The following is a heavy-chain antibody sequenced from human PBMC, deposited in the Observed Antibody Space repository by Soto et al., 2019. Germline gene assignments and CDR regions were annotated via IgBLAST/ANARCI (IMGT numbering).Heavy chain of an antibody. Sequence: GASVKVSCKASGGTFSSYAISWVRQAPGQGLEWMGGIIPIFGTANYAQKFQGRVTITADKSTRTAYMELSSLRSEDTAVYYCARSDYGDYDPNYYYYYGMDVWGQGTTVTVSS. V-gene: IGHV1-69*06. J-gene: IGHJ6*02. D-gene: IGHD4-17*01. CDR1: GGTFSSYA. CDR2: IIPIFGTA. CDR3: ARSDYGDYDPNYYYYYGMDV.